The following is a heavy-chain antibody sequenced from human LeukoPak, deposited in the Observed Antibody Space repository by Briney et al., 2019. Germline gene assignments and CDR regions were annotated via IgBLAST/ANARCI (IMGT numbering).Heavy chain of an antibody. Sequence: SETLSLTCAVYGGSFSGYYWSWIRQPPGKGLEWTGEINHSGSTNYNPSLKSRVTISVDTSKNQFSLKLSSVTAADTAVYYCARARGVVPAAYYFDYWGQGTLVTVSS. V-gene: IGHV4-34*01. CDR1: GGSFSGYY. J-gene: IGHJ4*02. CDR3: ARARGVVPAAYYFDY. D-gene: IGHD2-2*01. CDR2: INHSGST.